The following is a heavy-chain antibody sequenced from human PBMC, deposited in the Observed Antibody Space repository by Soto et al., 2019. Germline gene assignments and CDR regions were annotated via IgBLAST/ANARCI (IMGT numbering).Heavy chain of an antibody. CDR2: ISYDGSNK. CDR3: AEPNPRDV. J-gene: IGHJ6*02. Sequence: QVQLVESGGGVVQPGRSLRLSCAASGFTFSSYGMHWVRQAPGKGLEWVAVISYDGSNKYYADSVKGRFTISRDNSKNTLYLPMNSLRAEDTAVYYCAEPNPRDVWGQGTTVTVSS. CDR1: GFTFSSYG. V-gene: IGHV3-30*03.